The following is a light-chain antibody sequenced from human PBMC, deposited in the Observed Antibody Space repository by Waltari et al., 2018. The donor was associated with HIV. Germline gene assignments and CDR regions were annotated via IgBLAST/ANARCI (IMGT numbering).Light chain of an antibody. CDR2: LGS. CDR3: MQSLQTPT. Sequence: EIVMTQSPLSLPVTPGEPASISCRSSQSLLHSDGNNYLEWYVQKPGQSPQLLIHLGSHRSSVVPDRFSGSGSGTHFTLKITKVEAEDVGIFFCMQSLQTPTFGQGTRLDIK. J-gene: IGKJ5*01. V-gene: IGKV2-28*01. CDR1: QSLLHSDGNNY.